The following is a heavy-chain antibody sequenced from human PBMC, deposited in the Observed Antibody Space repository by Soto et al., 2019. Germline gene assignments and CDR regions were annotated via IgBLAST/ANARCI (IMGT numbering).Heavy chain of an antibody. V-gene: IGHV3-30*18. CDR1: GFTFTSYG. D-gene: IGHD6-19*01. J-gene: IGHJ6*02. CDR3: AKGFSSSACMDV. CDR2: ISYDGSNK. Sequence: QVQLVESGGGMVQPGRSLRLSCAASGFTFTSYGMHWVRQAPGKGLEWVAVISYDGSNKYYADSVKGRFTISRDNSKNPVYLQMNSLRDEDTAVYYCAKGFSSSACMDVWGQGTTVTVSS.